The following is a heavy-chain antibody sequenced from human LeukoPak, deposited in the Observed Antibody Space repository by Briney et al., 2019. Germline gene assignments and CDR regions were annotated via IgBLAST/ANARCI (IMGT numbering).Heavy chain of an antibody. D-gene: IGHD2-15*01. J-gene: IGHJ4*02. CDR3: ARDSRIFCSGGSCYGTSAFDY. V-gene: IGHV3-20*04. CDR2: INWNGGSA. CDR1: GFTFDDYG. Sequence: GGSLRLSCAASGFTFDDYGMSWVRQAPGKGLEWVSGINWNGGSAGYADSVKGRFTISRDNAKNSLYLQINSLRAEDTALYYCARDSRIFCSGGSCYGTSAFDYWGQGTLVTVSS.